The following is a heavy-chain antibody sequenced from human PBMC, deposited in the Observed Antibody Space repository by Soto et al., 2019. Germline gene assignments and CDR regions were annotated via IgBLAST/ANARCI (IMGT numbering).Heavy chain of an antibody. CDR3: ARLRYFDYNYFDY. CDR2: IRQDGSEK. V-gene: IGHV3-7*03. Sequence: GGSLRISCAASGFTFGSYWMSGVRQTPGKGLESVANIRQDGSEKYYVDSVKGRSTISRDNAKNSLYLQMNSLRAEDTAVYYCARLRYFDYNYFDYWGQGTLLTVSS. D-gene: IGHD3-9*01. CDR1: GFTFGSYW. J-gene: IGHJ4*02.